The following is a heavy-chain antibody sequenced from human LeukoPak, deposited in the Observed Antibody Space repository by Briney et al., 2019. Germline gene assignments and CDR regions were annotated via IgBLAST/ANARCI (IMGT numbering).Heavy chain of an antibody. D-gene: IGHD6-13*01. Sequence: PSETLSLTCTVSGGSISSGGYFWSWIRQHPGKGLESIGYIYYSGSTYYNPSLKSRVTISVDTSKNQFSLKLTSVTSADTAVYYCARGWGYTSWYGYWGQGTLVTVSS. J-gene: IGHJ4*02. V-gene: IGHV4-31*03. CDR3: ARGWGYTSWYGY. CDR1: GGSISSGGYF. CDR2: IYYSGST.